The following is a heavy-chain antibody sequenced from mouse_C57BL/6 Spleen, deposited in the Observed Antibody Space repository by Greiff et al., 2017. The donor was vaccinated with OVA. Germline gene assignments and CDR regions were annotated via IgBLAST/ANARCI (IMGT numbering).Heavy chain of an antibody. V-gene: IGHV1-82*01. Sequence: QVQLQQSGPELVKPGASVKISCKASGYAFSSSWMNWVKQRPGKGLEWIGRIYPGDGDTNYNGKFKGKATLTADKSSSTAYMQLSSLTSEDSAVYFCAGEGGYYFDYWGQGTTLTVSS. CDR1: GYAFSSSW. J-gene: IGHJ2*01. CDR2: IYPGDGDT. CDR3: AGEGGYYFDY.